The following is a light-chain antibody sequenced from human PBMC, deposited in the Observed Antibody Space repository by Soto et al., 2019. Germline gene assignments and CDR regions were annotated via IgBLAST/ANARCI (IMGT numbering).Light chain of an antibody. Sequence: DIVMTQSPDSLAVSLGERATINCKSSQSVLNRPNNKNYLAWYQQKPGQPPKLLISWASTRESGVPDRFNGSGSGTDFTLTISSLQAEDVAVYSCQQYLDSPFTFGPGTKVDIK. CDR3: QQYLDSPFT. CDR1: QSVLNRPNNKNY. V-gene: IGKV4-1*01. J-gene: IGKJ3*01. CDR2: WAS.